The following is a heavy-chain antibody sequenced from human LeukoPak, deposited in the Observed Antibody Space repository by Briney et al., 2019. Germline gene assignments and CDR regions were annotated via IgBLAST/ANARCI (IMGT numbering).Heavy chain of an antibody. V-gene: IGHV1-24*01. CDR2: FDPEDGET. J-gene: IGHJ4*02. Sequence: GASVKVSCKVSGYTLTELSMHWVRQAPGKGLEWMGGFDPEDGETIYAQKFQGRVTMTEDTSTDTAYMELSSLRSEDTAVYYCATGGGYCSSTSCSALRYCGQGTLVTVSS. D-gene: IGHD2-2*03. CDR3: ATGGGYCSSTSCSALRY. CDR1: GYTLTELS.